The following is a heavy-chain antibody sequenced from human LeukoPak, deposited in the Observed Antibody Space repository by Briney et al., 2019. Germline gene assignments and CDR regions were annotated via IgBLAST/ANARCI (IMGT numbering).Heavy chain of an antibody. J-gene: IGHJ5*02. CDR2: IYYSGST. Sequence: PSETLSLTCTVSGGSISSSSYYWGWIRQPPGKGLEWIGSIYYSGSTYYNPSLKSRVTISVDTSKNQFSLKLSSVTAADTAVYYCARQSIYDISPTWFDPWGQGTLVTVSS. D-gene: IGHD3-9*01. CDR3: ARQSIYDISPTWFDP. V-gene: IGHV4-39*01. CDR1: GGSISSSSYY.